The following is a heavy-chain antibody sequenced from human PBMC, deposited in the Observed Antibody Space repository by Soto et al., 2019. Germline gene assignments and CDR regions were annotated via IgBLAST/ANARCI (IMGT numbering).Heavy chain of an antibody. CDR1: GGSLSNYG. J-gene: IGHJ6*02. Sequence: QVQLVQSGAEVKKPGSSVKVSCKASGGSLSNYGISWVRQAPGQGLEWMGAIIPVFGTPNYAQKFQDRVTITADESTTTVYMEERSLTSEDTAVYYCARGGCTTIVVTNYYAMDVWGQGTTVTVSS. V-gene: IGHV1-69*12. D-gene: IGHD3-22*01. CDR3: ARGGCTTIVVTNYYAMDV. CDR2: IIPVFGTP.